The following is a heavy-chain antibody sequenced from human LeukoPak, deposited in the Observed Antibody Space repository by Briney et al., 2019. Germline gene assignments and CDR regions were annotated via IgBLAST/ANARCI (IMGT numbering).Heavy chain of an antibody. CDR1: GGSISGYY. CDR2: VYYSGST. J-gene: IGHJ4*02. V-gene: IGHV4-59*08. D-gene: IGHD7-27*01. Sequence: SETLSLTCTVSGGSISGYYCSWIRQPPGRGLEWIWYVYYSGSTNYNPSLKGRVTISVDTSKNLFSLRLTSVTAADTAVYYCARHSQHSGDLGSARNFDYWGRGTLVTVSS. CDR3: ARHSQHSGDLGSARNFDY.